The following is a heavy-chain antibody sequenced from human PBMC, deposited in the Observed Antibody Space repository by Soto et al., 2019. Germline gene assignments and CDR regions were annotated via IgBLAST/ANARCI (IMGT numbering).Heavy chain of an antibody. CDR3: TTPKDGSGWYKAFDI. V-gene: IGHV3-15*01. CDR2: IKSKTDGGTT. J-gene: IGHJ3*02. CDR1: GFTFSNAW. D-gene: IGHD6-19*01. Sequence: EVQLVESGGGLVKPGGSLRLSCAASGFTFSNAWMSWVRQAPGKGLEWVGRIKSKTDGGTTDYAAPVKGRFTISRDDSKNTLYLQMNSLKTEDTAVYYCTTPKDGSGWYKAFDIWGQGTMVTVSS.